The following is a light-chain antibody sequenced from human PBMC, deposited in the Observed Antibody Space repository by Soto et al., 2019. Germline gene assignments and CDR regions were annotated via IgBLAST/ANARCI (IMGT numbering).Light chain of an antibody. Sequence: DVQMTQSPSTLSASVGDRVTMTCRASEFIGDWLAWYQQKPGQAPKLLIYDASTLESGVPGRFSGSGVGTHFTLTISDLQPEDFATYHCQHYNSYSRAFGQGTKVEI. J-gene: IGKJ1*01. CDR1: EFIGDW. V-gene: IGKV1-5*01. CDR2: DAS. CDR3: QHYNSYSRA.